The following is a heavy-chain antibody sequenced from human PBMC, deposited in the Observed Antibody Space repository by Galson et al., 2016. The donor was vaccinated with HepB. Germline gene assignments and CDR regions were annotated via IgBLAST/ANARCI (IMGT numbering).Heavy chain of an antibody. J-gene: IGHJ3*02. Sequence: SVKVSCKASGYTFTSSFMHWVRQAPGQGLEWMGIINPSGGSTSYAQKFQGRVTMTRDTSTTTVYMELSSLRSEDTAVYYCAREGAGGDSFDIWGQGTMVTLSS. D-gene: IGHD2-8*02. CDR2: INPSGGST. CDR3: AREGAGGDSFDI. V-gene: IGHV1-46*01. CDR1: GYTFTSSF.